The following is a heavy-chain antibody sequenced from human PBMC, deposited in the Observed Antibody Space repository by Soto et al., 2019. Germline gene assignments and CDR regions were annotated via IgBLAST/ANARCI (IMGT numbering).Heavy chain of an antibody. D-gene: IGHD3-16*01. Sequence: SETLSLTCAVSGYSISSGYYWSWIRQPAGKGLEWIGRFSLSGTTNYNPSLRSRVTMSADVSKNQFSLRLTSVTAADTAVYYCARLRLGFSYGMDVWGQGTTVTVS. CDR2: FSLSGTT. V-gene: IGHV4-38-2*01. J-gene: IGHJ6*02. CDR1: GYSISSGYY. CDR3: ARLRLGFSYGMDV.